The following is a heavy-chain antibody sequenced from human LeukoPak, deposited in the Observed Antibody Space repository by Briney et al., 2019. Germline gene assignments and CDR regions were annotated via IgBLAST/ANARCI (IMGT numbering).Heavy chain of an antibody. V-gene: IGHV3-7*01. Sequence: PGGSLRHSRAASGFTLSRYWMSWVRQPPGKGLEWVANIKQDGSEKYYVDSVKGRFTISRDNAKNSLYLQMNSLRAEDTAVYYCARDYSITGTNGAFDIWGQGTMVTVSS. J-gene: IGHJ3*02. D-gene: IGHD1-20*01. CDR2: IKQDGSEK. CDR1: GFTLSRYW. CDR3: ARDYSITGTNGAFDI.